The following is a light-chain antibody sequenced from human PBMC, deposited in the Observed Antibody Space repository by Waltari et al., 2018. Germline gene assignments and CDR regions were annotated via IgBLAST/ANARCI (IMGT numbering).Light chain of an antibody. Sequence: DIVMTQSPASLAVSLGERATLNCKSSRTVLYDSNNKNYLAWYQQKPGQPPNLLIYWASTRKSGVPDRFSGSGSGTDFTLTISTLQAEDVAVYYCHQYYNTPYSYGQGTKLEIK. CDR2: WAS. J-gene: IGKJ2*03. CDR3: HQYYNTPYS. V-gene: IGKV4-1*01. CDR1: RTVLYDSNNKNY.